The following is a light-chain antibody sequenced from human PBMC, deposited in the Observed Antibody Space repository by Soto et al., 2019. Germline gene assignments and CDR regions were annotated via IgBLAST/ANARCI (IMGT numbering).Light chain of an antibody. CDR3: AAWDDSLSGLYV. V-gene: IGLV1-47*01. CDR2: RNN. CDR1: SSNIGSNY. Sequence: QSVLTQPPSASGTPGQRATISCSGSSSNIGSNYVYWYQQLPGPAPQLLIYRNNQRPSGVPDRFSGSKSGTSAALAIIGLRSEDEADYYCAAWDDSLSGLYVFGTGTKLTVL. J-gene: IGLJ1*01.